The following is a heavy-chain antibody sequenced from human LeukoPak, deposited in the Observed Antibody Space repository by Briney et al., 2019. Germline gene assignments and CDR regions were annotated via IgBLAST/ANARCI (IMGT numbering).Heavy chain of an antibody. J-gene: IGHJ5*02. CDR2: IYTSGST. CDR1: GGSISSYY. Sequence: PSETLSLTCTVSGGSISSYYWSWIRQPAGKGLEWIGRIYTSGSTNYNPSLKSRVTMSVDTSKNQFSLKLSSVTAADTAVYYCARAGIITFGGVIADNWFDPWGQGTLVTVSS. D-gene: IGHD3-16*02. V-gene: IGHV4-4*07. CDR3: ARAGIITFGGVIADNWFDP.